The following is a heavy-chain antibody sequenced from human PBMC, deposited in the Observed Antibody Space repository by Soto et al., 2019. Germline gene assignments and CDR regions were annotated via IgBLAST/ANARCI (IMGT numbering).Heavy chain of an antibody. D-gene: IGHD2-2*01. CDR1: GFTVSSNY. CDR3: VARVVPAAITYYYYGMDV. V-gene: IGHV3-53*01. J-gene: IGHJ6*02. Sequence: GGSLRLSCAASGFTVSSNYMSWVRQAPGKGLEWVSVIYSGGSTYYADSVKGRFTISRDNSKNTLYLQMNSLRAEDTAVYYCVARVVPAAITYYYYGMDVWGQGTTVTVSS. CDR2: IYSGGST.